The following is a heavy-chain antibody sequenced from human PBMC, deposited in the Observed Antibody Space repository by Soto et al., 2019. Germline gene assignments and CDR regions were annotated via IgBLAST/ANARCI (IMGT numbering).Heavy chain of an antibody. CDR2: IKQDGSEK. Sequence: GGSLRLSCAASGFMFSRYWMTWVRQAPGKGLEWVANIKQDGSEKYYVDSVKGRFTISRDDAENSLYLQMNSLRADDTAVYYCVRGTSSWYFYYYGMDVWGRGTTVTVSS. CDR3: VRGTSSWYFYYYGMDV. CDR1: GFMFSRYW. V-gene: IGHV3-7*01. J-gene: IGHJ6*02. D-gene: IGHD6-13*01.